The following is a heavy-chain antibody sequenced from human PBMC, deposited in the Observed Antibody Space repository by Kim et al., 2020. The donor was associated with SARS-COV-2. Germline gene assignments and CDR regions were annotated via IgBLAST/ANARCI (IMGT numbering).Heavy chain of an antibody. CDR3: ARGARDILTGVYYGMDV. CDR1: GGSISSSNW. D-gene: IGHD3-9*01. CDR2: IYHSGST. Sequence: SETLSLTCAVSGGSISSSNWWSWVRQPPGKGLEWIGEIYHSGSTNYNPSLKSRVTISVDKSKNQFSLKLSSVTAADTAVYYCARGARDILTGVYYGMDVWAKGPRSPSP. V-gene: IGHV4-4*02. J-gene: IGHJ6*02.